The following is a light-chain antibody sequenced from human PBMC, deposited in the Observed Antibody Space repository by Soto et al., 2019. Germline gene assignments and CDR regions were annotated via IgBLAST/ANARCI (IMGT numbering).Light chain of an antibody. J-gene: IGKJ5*01. CDR3: QGLNDYPIT. V-gene: IGKV1-9*01. CDR1: QGMVSY. Sequence: DIQLTQSPSLRSASEGEGATTTARPSQGMVSYLAWYQQKPGKAPKFLIYAASTLRGGVPSRFSGSGFGTQFTLTINSLQPEDFATYYCQGLNDYPITFGQGTRLEIK. CDR2: AAS.